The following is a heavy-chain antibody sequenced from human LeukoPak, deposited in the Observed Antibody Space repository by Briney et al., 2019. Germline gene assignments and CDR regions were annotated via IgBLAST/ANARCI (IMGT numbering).Heavy chain of an antibody. Sequence: GGSLRLSCAVSGVSFSGYAMHWVRQAPGKGLEWVANIKYDGSEKNSVDSMKGRFTISRDNAKNSVYLQMNSLRVEDTAVYYCAKETRGYYDSWGQGTLVTVSS. CDR3: AKETRGYYDS. CDR2: IKYDGSEK. V-gene: IGHV3-7*01. CDR1: GVSFSGYA. J-gene: IGHJ4*02.